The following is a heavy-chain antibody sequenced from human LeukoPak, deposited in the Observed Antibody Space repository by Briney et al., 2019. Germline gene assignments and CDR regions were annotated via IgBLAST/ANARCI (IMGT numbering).Heavy chain of an antibody. J-gene: IGHJ4*02. CDR2: ILYDGSNK. V-gene: IGHV3-30*02. Sequence: GGSLRLSCAASGFTLSHHGVHWVRQAPGKGLEWVAFILYDGSNKYYVDSVKGRFAISRDNSKNALSLQMNSLRAEDTAMYYCARAVDKGTGYYMDFWGQGTLVTVSS. CDR1: GFTLSHHG. CDR3: ARAVDKGTGYYMDF. D-gene: IGHD3-22*01.